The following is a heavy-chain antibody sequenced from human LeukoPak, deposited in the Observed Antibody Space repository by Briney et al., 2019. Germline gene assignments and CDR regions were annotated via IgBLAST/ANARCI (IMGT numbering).Heavy chain of an antibody. Sequence: PGGSLRLSCAASGFTFSSYGMHWVRQAPGKGLEWVAVIWYDGSNKYYADSVKGRFTISRDKSKNTLYLQMNSLRAEDTAVYYCARESLRWERAFDIWGQGTMVTVSS. J-gene: IGHJ3*02. CDR1: GFTFSSYG. V-gene: IGHV3-33*01. CDR2: IWYDGSNK. D-gene: IGHD4-23*01. CDR3: ARESLRWERAFDI.